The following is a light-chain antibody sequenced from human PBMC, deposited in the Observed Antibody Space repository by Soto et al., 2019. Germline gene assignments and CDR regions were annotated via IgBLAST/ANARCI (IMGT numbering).Light chain of an antibody. CDR1: QDISNY. Sequence: DIQMTQSPSSLSASVGDRVTITCQASQDISNYLNWYQQKPGKAPKLLIYDASNLETGVQSRFSGSGSVTDVTFTISSLQPEDIATYYCQQYDNLPLSFGPGTKVDIK. CDR3: QQYDNLPLS. V-gene: IGKV1-33*01. CDR2: DAS. J-gene: IGKJ3*01.